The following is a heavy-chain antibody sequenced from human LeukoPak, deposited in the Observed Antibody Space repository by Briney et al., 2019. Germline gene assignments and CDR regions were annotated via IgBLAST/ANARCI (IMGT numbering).Heavy chain of an antibody. CDR1: GFTVSSNY. CDR2: IKSKTDGGTT. CDR3: TTEPYSSSWYPPLDI. J-gene: IGHJ3*02. Sequence: GGSLRLSCAASGFTVSSNYMSWVRQAPGKGLEWVGRIKSKTDGGTTDYAAPVKGRFTISRDDSKNTLYLQMNSLKTEDTAVYYCTTEPYSSSWYPPLDIWGQGTMVTVSS. D-gene: IGHD6-13*01. V-gene: IGHV3-15*01.